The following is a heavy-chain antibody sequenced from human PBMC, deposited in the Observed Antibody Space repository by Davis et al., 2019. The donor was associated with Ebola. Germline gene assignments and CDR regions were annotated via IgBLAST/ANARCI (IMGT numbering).Heavy chain of an antibody. V-gene: IGHV3-33*01. Sequence: GESLKISCAASGFTFSSYGMHWVRQAPGKGLEWVAVIWYDGSNKYYADSVKCRFTISRDNSKNTLYLQMNSLRAEDTAVYYCARRRCLQLSWYFDLWGRGTLVTVSS. J-gene: IGHJ2*01. CDR2: IWYDGSNK. D-gene: IGHD5-24*01. CDR1: GFTFSSYG. CDR3: ARRRCLQLSWYFDL.